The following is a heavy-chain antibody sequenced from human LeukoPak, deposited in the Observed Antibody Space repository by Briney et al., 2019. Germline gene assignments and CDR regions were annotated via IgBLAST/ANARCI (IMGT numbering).Heavy chain of an antibody. D-gene: IGHD3-10*01. J-gene: IGHJ6*02. CDR1: GYTLTELS. Sequence: GASVKVSCKVSGYTLTELSMHWVRQTPGKGLEWMGGFDPEDGETLYAQKFHGRVTMTEDTSTDTAYMELSSLRSEDTAVYCCATDQRGAGLGFRYGSGSYNGLDVWGQGTAVTVSS. V-gene: IGHV1-24*01. CDR2: FDPEDGET. CDR3: ATDQRGAGLGFRYGSGSYNGLDV.